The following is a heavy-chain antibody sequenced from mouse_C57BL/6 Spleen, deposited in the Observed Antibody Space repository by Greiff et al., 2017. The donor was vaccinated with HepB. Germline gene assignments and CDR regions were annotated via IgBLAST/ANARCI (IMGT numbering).Heavy chain of an antibody. Sequence: VQLQQSGPELVKPGASVKIPCKASGYTFTDYNMDWVKQSHGKSLEWIGDINPNNGGTIYNQKFKGKATLTVDKSSSTAYMELRSLTSEDTAVYYCARAYGSSYPPWYFDVWGTGTTVTVSS. J-gene: IGHJ1*03. CDR1: GYTFTDYN. CDR2: INPNNGGT. D-gene: IGHD1-1*01. CDR3: ARAYGSSYPPWYFDV. V-gene: IGHV1-18*01.